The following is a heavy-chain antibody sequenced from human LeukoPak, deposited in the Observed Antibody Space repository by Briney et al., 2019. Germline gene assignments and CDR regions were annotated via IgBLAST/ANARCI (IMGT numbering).Heavy chain of an antibody. V-gene: IGHV3-74*01. CDR3: ARDNDFWSGDFDY. D-gene: IGHD3-3*01. CDR1: GFIFRNYW. Sequence: GGSLRLSCAASGFIFRNYWMHWVRQAPGKGLVWVARINPNGITTTYTDSVKGRFTISRDNAKNTLYLQMNSLRAEDTAVYYCARDNDFWSGDFDYWGQGTLVTVSS. CDR2: INPNGITT. J-gene: IGHJ4*02.